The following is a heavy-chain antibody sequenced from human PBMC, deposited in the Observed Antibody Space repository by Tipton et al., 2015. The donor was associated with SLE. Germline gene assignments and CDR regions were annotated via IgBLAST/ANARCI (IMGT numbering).Heavy chain of an antibody. CDR2: IRYDGSNK. D-gene: IGHD1-26*01. J-gene: IGHJ3*02. CDR3: AKDIRYSGGSTAFDI. Sequence: GSLRLSCAASGFTFSSYGMHWVRQAPGKGLEWVAFIRYDGSNKYYADSVKGRFTISRDNSKNTLYLQMNSLRAEDTALYYCAKDIRYSGGSTAFDIWGQGTMVTVSS. CDR1: GFTFSSYG. V-gene: IGHV3-30*02.